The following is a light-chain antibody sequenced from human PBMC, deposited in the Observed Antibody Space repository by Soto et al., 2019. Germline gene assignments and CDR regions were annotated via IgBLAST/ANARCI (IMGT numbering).Light chain of an antibody. CDR2: DAS. CDR3: QQYNSYPWT. V-gene: IGKV1-5*01. Sequence: DIQMTQSPSTLSASVGDRVTITCRASQSISSWLAWYQQKPGEVPKLLIYDASSLESGVPSRFSGSGSGTEFTLTISSLQPDDFATYYCQQYNSYPWTFGQGTKVDIK. J-gene: IGKJ1*01. CDR1: QSISSW.